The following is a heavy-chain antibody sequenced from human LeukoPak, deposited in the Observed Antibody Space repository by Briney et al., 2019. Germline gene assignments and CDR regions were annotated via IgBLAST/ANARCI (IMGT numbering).Heavy chain of an antibody. V-gene: IGHV4-34*01. CDR1: GGSFSGYY. Sequence: SETLSLTCAVYGGSFSGYYWSWIRQPPGKGLEWIGENNHSGSTNYNPSLKSRVTISVDTSKNQFSLKLSSVTAADPAVYYCARVTYYYDSSGYYQTQFDYWGQGTLVTVSS. D-gene: IGHD3-22*01. J-gene: IGHJ4*02. CDR2: NNHSGST. CDR3: ARVTYYYDSSGYYQTQFDY.